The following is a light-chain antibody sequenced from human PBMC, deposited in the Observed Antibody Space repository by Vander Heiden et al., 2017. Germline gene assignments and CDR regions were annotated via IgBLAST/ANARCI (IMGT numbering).Light chain of an antibody. J-gene: IGKJ4*01. Sequence: DIQMTQPPSSVSASVGDRVTITCRASQDISSWLAWYQQKPGKAPKLLIYSASGLQSGVPLRFSGSGSGTDFTLTISSLQPEDFATYYCQQANSFPLTFGGGTKVEIK. CDR1: QDISSW. CDR2: SAS. V-gene: IGKV1-12*01. CDR3: QQANSFPLT.